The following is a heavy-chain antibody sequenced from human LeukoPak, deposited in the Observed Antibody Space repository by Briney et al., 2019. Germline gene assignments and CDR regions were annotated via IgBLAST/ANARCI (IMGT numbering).Heavy chain of an antibody. Sequence: GESLKISCKGSGYSFTNYWIGWVRQTPGKGLEWMGIIYPGDSDTRYSPSFQGQVTISADKSSSTAYLQWSSLKASDTAIYYCARPMVRGAVGAFDIWGQGTMVTVSS. J-gene: IGHJ3*02. CDR1: GYSFTNYW. CDR3: ARPMVRGAVGAFDI. V-gene: IGHV5-51*01. CDR2: IYPGDSDT. D-gene: IGHD3-10*01.